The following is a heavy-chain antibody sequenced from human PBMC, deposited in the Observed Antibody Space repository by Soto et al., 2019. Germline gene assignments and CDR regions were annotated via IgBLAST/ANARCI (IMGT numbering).Heavy chain of an antibody. J-gene: IGHJ4*02. CDR3: ARDIVFEDSSGNLPGY. CDR1: GYSFTNYG. Sequence: ASVKVSCKASGYSFTNYGFSWVRQAPGQGPEWMGWISSHNDNTKYAQKLQGRVTMTTDTSTSTAYMELRSLRSDDTAVYYCARDIVFEDSSGNLPGYWGQGTLVTVSS. D-gene: IGHD3-22*01. CDR2: ISSHNDNT. V-gene: IGHV1-18*01.